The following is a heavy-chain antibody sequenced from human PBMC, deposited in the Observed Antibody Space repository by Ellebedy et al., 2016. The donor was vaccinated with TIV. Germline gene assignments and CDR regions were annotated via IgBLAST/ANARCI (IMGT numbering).Heavy chain of an antibody. CDR2: LNPSTGGT. D-gene: IGHD4-11*01. CDR1: GYTFTTYY. V-gene: IGHV1-2*02. Sequence: ASVKVSCKASGYTFTTYYIHWVRQAPGQGLEWVGTLNPSTGGTSYAQKFQGRVTMTRDTSISTAYMELSRLRSDDTAVYYCAREGDYSNYLGFDPWGQGTLVTVSS. J-gene: IGHJ5*02. CDR3: AREGDYSNYLGFDP.